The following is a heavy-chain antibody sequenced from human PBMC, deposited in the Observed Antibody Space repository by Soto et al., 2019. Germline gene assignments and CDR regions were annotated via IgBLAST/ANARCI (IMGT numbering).Heavy chain of an antibody. D-gene: IGHD3-10*01. CDR3: VREEASGSSGLTYHYYYNGMDV. CDR1: GFTFSRYN. J-gene: IGHJ6*02. CDR2: VTTSGDTM. Sequence: GGSLRLSCVASGFTFSRYNMHWVRQAPGKGLEWVAYVTTSGDTMFYTDSVEGRFAISRDVAKNSVHLQMNSLGDEDTAVYYCVREEASGSSGLTYHYYYNGMDVWGQGTTVTVSS. V-gene: IGHV3-48*02.